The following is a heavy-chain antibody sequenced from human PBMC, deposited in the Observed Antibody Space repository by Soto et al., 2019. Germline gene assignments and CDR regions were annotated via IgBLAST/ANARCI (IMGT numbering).Heavy chain of an antibody. D-gene: IGHD6-13*01. CDR3: ASGGLKYSSSPTDY. Sequence: SVKVSCKASGGTFSSYAISWVRQAPGQGLEWMGGIIPIFGTANYAQKFQGRVTITADESTSTAYMELSSLRSEDTAVYYCASGGLKYSSSPTDYWGQGTLVTVSS. CDR2: IIPIFGTA. J-gene: IGHJ4*02. CDR1: GGTFSSYA. V-gene: IGHV1-69*13.